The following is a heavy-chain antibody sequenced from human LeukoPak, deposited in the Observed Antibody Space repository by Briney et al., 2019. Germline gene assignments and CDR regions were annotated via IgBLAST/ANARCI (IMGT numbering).Heavy chain of an antibody. CDR3: ARLRGYSYEEYN. CDR2: IYYSGST. CDR1: GVSISSGGYY. Sequence: PSETLSLTCTVSGVSISSGGYYWSWIRQHPGKGLEWIGYIYYSGSTYYYPSLKSRVTISVDTSKNQFSLKLSSVTAADTAVYYCARLRGYSYEEYNWGQGTLVTVSS. V-gene: IGHV4-31*03. D-gene: IGHD5-18*01. J-gene: IGHJ4*02.